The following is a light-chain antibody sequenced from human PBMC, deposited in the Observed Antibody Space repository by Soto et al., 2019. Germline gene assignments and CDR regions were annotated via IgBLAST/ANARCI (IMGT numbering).Light chain of an antibody. J-gene: IGKJ5*01. Sequence: EIVLTQSPGTLSLSPGERATLSCRASQTLSNSFIAWYQQKPGQAPRLHIYDTSSRATGVPDRYSASGSGTDFTLTISRLEPEDFAVFFCQQYGTSEIIFGQGTRLEIK. CDR1: QTLSNSF. V-gene: IGKV3-20*01. CDR3: QQYGTSEII. CDR2: DTS.